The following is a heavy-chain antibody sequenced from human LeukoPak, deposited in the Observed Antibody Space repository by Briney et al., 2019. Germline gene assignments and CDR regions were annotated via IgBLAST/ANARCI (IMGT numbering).Heavy chain of an antibody. D-gene: IGHD5-18*01. CDR3: ARETQPTYYYYMDV. CDR1: GGTFSSYA. V-gene: IGHV1-69*06. J-gene: IGHJ6*03. Sequence: SVKVSCKASGGTFSSYAISWVRQAPGQGLEWMGGIIPIFGTANYAQKFQGRVTITADKSTSTTYMELSSLRSEDTAVYYCARETQPTYYYYMDVWGKGTTVTVSS. CDR2: IIPIFGTA.